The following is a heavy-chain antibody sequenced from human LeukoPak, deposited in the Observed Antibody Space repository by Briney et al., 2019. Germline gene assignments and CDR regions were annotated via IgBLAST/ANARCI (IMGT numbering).Heavy chain of an antibody. CDR2: VYYSGST. D-gene: IGHD5-24*01. J-gene: IGHJ4*02. CDR3: ARERRDGYKVYFDY. CDR1: GGSISNYY. Sequence: SETLSLACTVSGGSISNYYWSWIRQPPGKGLEWIGYVYYSGSTNYNPSLKSRVTISVDTSKNQFSLRLSSVTAADTAVYYCARERRDGYKVYFDYWGLGTLVTVSS. V-gene: IGHV4-59*01.